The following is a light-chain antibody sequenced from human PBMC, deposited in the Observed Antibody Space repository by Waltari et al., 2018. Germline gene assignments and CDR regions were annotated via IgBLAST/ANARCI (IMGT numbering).Light chain of an antibody. J-gene: IGLJ3*02. CDR3: CSYAGSYTWV. Sequence: SALTQPRSVSGSPGQSVTISCTGTTNDLGSYHYVSWYQQHPGKAPKLIILVVTKRPSGVPDRLSVSKSGNTASLTISGLRAEDEAEYYCCSYAGSYTWVFGGGTKLTVV. V-gene: IGLV2-11*01. CDR2: VVT. CDR1: TNDLGSYHY.